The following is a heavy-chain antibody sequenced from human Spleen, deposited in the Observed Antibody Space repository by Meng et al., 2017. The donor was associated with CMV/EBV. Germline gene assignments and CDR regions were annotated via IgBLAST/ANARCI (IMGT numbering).Heavy chain of an antibody. V-gene: IGHV1-46*01. D-gene: IGHD3-3*01. CDR2: INPSGGSP. CDR3: ARGRGFDFSSGYVTNYYYLMDV. J-gene: IGHJ6*02. CDR1: GYTFTSYY. Sequence: ASVKVSCKASGYTFTSYYVHWVRQAPGQGLEWMGIINPSGGSPTYAQRFQDRVTMTRDTSTSTIYMEMSSLTSDDTDVYYCARGRGFDFSSGYVTNYYYLMDVWGQGTTVTVSS.